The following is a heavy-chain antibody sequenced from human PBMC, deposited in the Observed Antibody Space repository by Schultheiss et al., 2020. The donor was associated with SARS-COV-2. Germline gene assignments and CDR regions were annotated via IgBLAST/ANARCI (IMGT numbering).Heavy chain of an antibody. J-gene: IGHJ4*02. CDR2: IYGSGNT. V-gene: IGHV4-4*07. Sequence: SETLSLTCAVYGGSFSGYYWSWIRQPAGKGLEWIGRIYGSGNTKYNPSLKSRVNMSLDPSKNQFSLRLSSVNAADTAVYYCARDVPVAAANFGFDYWGQGTLVTVSS. CDR1: GGSFSGYY. D-gene: IGHD6-19*01. CDR3: ARDVPVAAANFGFDY.